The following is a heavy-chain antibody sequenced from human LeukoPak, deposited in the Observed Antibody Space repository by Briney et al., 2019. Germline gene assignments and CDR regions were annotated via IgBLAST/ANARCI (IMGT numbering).Heavy chain of an antibody. J-gene: IGHJ4*02. V-gene: IGHV3-23*01. CDR2: VSGGGAYT. CDR1: GFSFSSFA. Sequence: GGSLRLSCVGSGFSFSSFAMGWVRQAPGKGLEWVSTVSGGGAYTYYADSVKGRFTVSRDDSKSMHFLQMNSLRPEDTALYFCAKRITVSAGYYLDSWGQGTLVTVSS. CDR3: AKRITVSAGYYLDS. D-gene: IGHD2-8*01.